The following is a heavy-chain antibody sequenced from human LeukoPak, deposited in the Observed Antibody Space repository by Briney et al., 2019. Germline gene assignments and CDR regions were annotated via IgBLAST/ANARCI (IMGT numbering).Heavy chain of an antibody. Sequence: GGSLRLSCAASGFTFSSYAMHWVRQAPGKGLEWVAVISYDGSNKYYADSVKGRFTISRDNSKNTLYLQMNSLRAEDTAVYYCATDSGSSPREGYYYYGMDVWGQGTTVTVSS. CDR1: GFTFSSYA. CDR2: ISYDGSNK. D-gene: IGHD1-26*01. J-gene: IGHJ6*02. CDR3: ATDSGSSPREGYYYYGMDV. V-gene: IGHV3-30-3*01.